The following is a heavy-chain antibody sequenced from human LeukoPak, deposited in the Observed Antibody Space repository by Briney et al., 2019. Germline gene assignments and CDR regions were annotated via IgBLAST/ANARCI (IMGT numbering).Heavy chain of an antibody. CDR1: GYTFNSYS. Sequence: ASVKVSCKASGYTFNSYSITWFRQAPGQGLEWMGWIGGYNGDTLYPQKFQGRVTVTTDTSSSTAYMEVRSLKSDATAVYYCARDTSGGDDYWGQGTLVTVS. D-gene: IGHD3-16*01. J-gene: IGHJ4*02. CDR2: IGGYNGDT. CDR3: ARDTSGGDDY. V-gene: IGHV1-18*01.